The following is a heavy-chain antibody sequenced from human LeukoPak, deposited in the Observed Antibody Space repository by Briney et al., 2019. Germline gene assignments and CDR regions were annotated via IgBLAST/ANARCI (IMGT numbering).Heavy chain of an antibody. Sequence: PSETLSPTCTVSGGSISSYYWSWIRQPPGKGLEWIGYIYYSGSTNYNPSLKSRVTISIDTSKNQFSLKLSSVTAADTAVYYCARTAGVHFDYWGQGTLVTVSS. CDR1: GGSISSYY. J-gene: IGHJ4*02. CDR2: IYYSGST. CDR3: ARTAGVHFDY. D-gene: IGHD2-21*02. V-gene: IGHV4-59*01.